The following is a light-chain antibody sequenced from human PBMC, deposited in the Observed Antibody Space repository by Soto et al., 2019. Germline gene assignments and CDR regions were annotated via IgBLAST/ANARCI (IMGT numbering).Light chain of an antibody. CDR1: QSFSST. V-gene: IGKV3-15*01. Sequence: EMVVTQSPATLSVSPGESATLSCRASQSFSSTLAWYQQKPGQAPRLLIYGPSTRATGVPARFSGGGSGTEFTLTISSLESEDSAVYYCQHYNNWLRGTFGQGTKLEIK. J-gene: IGKJ2*02. CDR3: QHYNNWLRGT. CDR2: GPS.